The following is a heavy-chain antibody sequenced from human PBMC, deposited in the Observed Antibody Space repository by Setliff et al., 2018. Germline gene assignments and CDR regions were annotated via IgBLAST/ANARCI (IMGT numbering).Heavy chain of an antibody. CDR2: IDWDDDK. J-gene: IGHJ6*03. CDR3: ARAKLSYYYMDV. V-gene: IGHV2-70*11. CDR1: GGSISHHYW. Sequence: TLPLTCTVSGGSISHHYWSWIRQPPGQALEWLARIDWDDDKYYSTSLKTRLTISKDTSKNQVVLTMTNMDPVDTATYYCARAKLSYYYMDVWGKGTTVTVSS. D-gene: IGHD2-15*01.